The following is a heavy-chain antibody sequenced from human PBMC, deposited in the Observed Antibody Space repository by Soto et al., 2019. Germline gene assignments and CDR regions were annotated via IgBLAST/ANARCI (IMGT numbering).Heavy chain of an antibody. CDR1: GFTFSSYA. CDR2: ISGSGDST. D-gene: IGHD1-26*01. Sequence: EVQLLESGGGLVQPGGSLRLSCGASGFTFSSYAMRWVRQAPGKGLEWVSAISGSGDSTYYADSVKGRFTISRDNSKNTLYLQMNSLRAEDTAVYYCARRGSGSYYAYWGQGPLVTVSS. V-gene: IGHV3-23*01. CDR3: ARRGSGSYYAY. J-gene: IGHJ4*02.